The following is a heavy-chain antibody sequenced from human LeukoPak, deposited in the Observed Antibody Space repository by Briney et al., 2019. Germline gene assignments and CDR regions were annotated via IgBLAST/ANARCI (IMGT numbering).Heavy chain of an antibody. V-gene: IGHV3-11*04. CDR2: ITNSGSDI. CDR1: GFTFSDFH. CDR3: ANELRFLEWSSGGPDY. D-gene: IGHD3-3*01. J-gene: IGHJ4*02. Sequence: GGSLRLSCVVSGFTFSDFHMSWLRQAPGKGLEWISYITNSGSDIEYADSVKGRFTISWDNAKNSLYLQMNSLRAEDTAVYYCANELRFLEWSSGGPDYWGQGTLVTVSS.